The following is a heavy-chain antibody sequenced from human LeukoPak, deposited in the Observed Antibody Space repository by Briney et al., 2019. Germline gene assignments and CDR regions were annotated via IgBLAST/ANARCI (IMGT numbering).Heavy chain of an antibody. CDR3: ARDPPYSDSSGYYYDY. D-gene: IGHD3-22*01. Sequence: GGSLRLSCTASGFTFSSYSMNWVRQAPGKGLEWVSSISGSSSYIYYADSVKGRFTISRDNAKNSLYLQMNSLRAEDTAVYYCARDPPYSDSSGYYYDYWGQGTLVTVSS. J-gene: IGHJ4*02. CDR1: GFTFSSYS. CDR2: ISGSSSYI. V-gene: IGHV3-21*01.